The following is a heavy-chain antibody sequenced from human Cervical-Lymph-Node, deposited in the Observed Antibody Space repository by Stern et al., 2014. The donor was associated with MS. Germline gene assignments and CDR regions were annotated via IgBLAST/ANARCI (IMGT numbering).Heavy chain of an antibody. J-gene: IGHJ4*02. CDR2: ISWNRDVL. D-gene: IGHD3-9*01. CDR1: GFTFDEYA. CDR3: SKDLHTYYDVLTGGFDS. Sequence: VQLVQSGGGLVQTGRSLRLSCAASGFTFDEYAMHWGRQAPGKGLEWVSGISWNRDVLAYADSVKGRFTISRDNAKKSLYLQMNSLRPEDTALYYCSKDLHTYYDVLTGGFDSWGQGTLVTVSS. V-gene: IGHV3-9*01.